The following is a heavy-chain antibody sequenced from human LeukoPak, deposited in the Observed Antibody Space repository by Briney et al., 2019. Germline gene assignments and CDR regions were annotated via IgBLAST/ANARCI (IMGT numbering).Heavy chain of an antibody. CDR1: GYTFTSYA. J-gene: IGHJ4*02. CDR3: ATIRPGGYFDY. CDR2: ISAYNGNT. D-gene: IGHD3-16*01. V-gene: IGHV1-18*01. Sequence: ASVKVSCKASGYTFTSYAISWVRQAPGQGLEWMGWISAYNGNTDYAQKLQVRVTMTTDTPTSTAYMELRGLRSEDTAVYYCATIRPGGYFDYWGQGTLVTVSS.